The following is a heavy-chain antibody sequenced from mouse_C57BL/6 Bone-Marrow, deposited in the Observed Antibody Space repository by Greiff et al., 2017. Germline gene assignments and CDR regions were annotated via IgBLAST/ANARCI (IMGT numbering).Heavy chain of an antibody. J-gene: IGHJ4*01. CDR1: GYTFTSYW. V-gene: IGHV1-69*01. CDR2: IDPSDSYT. Sequence: QVQLQQPGAELVMPGASVKLSCKASGYTFTSYWMHWVKQRPGQGLEWIGEIDPSDSYTNYNQTFKGKSTLTVDKSSSTAYMQLSSLTSEDSAVYYCARVRYYDYDVGYAMDYWGQGTSVTVSS. D-gene: IGHD2-4*01. CDR3: ARVRYYDYDVGYAMDY.